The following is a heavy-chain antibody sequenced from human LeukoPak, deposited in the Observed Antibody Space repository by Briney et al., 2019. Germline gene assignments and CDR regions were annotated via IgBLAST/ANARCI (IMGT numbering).Heavy chain of an antibody. CDR3: ARPDPLTTIDY. V-gene: IGHV1-18*01. J-gene: IGHJ4*02. CDR1: GYTFTSYG. D-gene: IGHD4-17*01. CDR2: ISAYNGNT. Sequence: ASVKVYCKASGYTFTSYGISWVRQAPGQGVEWMGWISAYNGNTNYAQKLQGRVTMTTDTSTSTAYMELRSLRSDDTAVYYCARPDPLTTIDYWGQGTLVTVSS.